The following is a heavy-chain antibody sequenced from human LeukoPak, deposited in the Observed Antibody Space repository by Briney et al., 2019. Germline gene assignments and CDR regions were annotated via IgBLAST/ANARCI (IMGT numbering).Heavy chain of an antibody. D-gene: IGHD5-12*01. V-gene: IGHV3-23*01. Sequence: PGGSLRLSCAASGFTFSNYAMSWVRQAPGKGLEWVSAISGSGDSTYSADSVKGRFTISRDNSKNTLFLQMNSLRAEDTAVYYCARGRGYPGGDFDYWGQGTLVTVSS. CDR3: ARGRGYPGGDFDY. CDR2: ISGSGDST. J-gene: IGHJ4*02. CDR1: GFTFSNYA.